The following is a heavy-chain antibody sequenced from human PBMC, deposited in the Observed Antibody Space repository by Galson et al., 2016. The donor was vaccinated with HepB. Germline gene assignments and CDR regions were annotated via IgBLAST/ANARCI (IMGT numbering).Heavy chain of an antibody. CDR3: ARFSLDGDAPD. Sequence: SETLSLTCTLSGASVSSNSYCWGWIRQPPGKGLEWIGNIYYGGTTYYNPSLRSRVTISVDTSKNHFSLNLTSVTAADTALYYCARFSLDGDAPDWSQGTLVTVSS. CDR2: IYYGGTT. CDR1: GASVSSNSYC. V-gene: IGHV4-39*01. D-gene: IGHD4-17*01. J-gene: IGHJ4*02.